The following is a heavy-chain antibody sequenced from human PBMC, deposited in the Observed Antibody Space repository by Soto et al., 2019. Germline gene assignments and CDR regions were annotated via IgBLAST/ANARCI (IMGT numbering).Heavy chain of an antibody. CDR1: GGSISSGDYC. J-gene: IGHJ4*02. V-gene: IGHV4-30-4*01. CDR3: ARTGDSSGYYYEY. Sequence: SETLSLTCTVSGGSISSGDYCWSWIRQPPGKGLESIGYINYRGSTYYNPSLKSRVTISVDTSKTQYSLKLSSVTAADTAVYYCARTGDSSGYYYEYWGQGTLVTVSS. D-gene: IGHD3-22*01. CDR2: INYRGST.